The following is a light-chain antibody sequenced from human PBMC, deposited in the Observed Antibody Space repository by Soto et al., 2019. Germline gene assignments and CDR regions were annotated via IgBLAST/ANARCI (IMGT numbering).Light chain of an antibody. CDR3: NSYTTSSSLYV. J-gene: IGLJ1*01. V-gene: IGLV2-14*01. CDR1: SSDIGGYDY. CDR2: DVS. Sequence: QSVLTQPASVSGSPGQSITISCTGTSSDIGGYDYVSWYQQYPGKAPKLMIYDVSNRPSGVSDRFSGSKSANTAPLTISGLQAEDEADYYCNSYTTSSSLYVFGTGTKVTVL.